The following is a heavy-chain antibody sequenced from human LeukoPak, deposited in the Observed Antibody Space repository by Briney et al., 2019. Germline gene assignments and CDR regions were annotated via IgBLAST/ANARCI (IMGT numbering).Heavy chain of an antibody. J-gene: IGHJ6*02. V-gene: IGHV3-21*01. CDR3: ARDSDRGGRYGMDV. CDR1: GFTFSTYN. D-gene: IGHD3-10*01. CDR2: ISSSSSYI. Sequence: PGGSLRLSCTASGFTFSTYNMNWVRQAPGKGLEWVSSISSSSSYIFYADSVKGRFTISRDNAKNSLYLQMNSLRAEDTAVYYCARDSDRGGRYGMDVWGQGTTVTVSS.